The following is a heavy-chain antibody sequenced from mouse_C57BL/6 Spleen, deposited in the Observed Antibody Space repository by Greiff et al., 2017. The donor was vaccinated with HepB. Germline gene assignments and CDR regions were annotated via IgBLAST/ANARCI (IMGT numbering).Heavy chain of an antibody. CDR3: ARSGYDYDVEDY. J-gene: IGHJ2*01. CDR2: IYPRSGNT. CDR1: GYTFTSYG. V-gene: IGHV1-81*01. Sequence: QVQLQQSGAELARPGASVKLSCKASGYTFTSYGISWVKQRTGQGLEWIGEIYPRSGNTYYNEKFKGKATLTADKSSSTAYMELRSLTSEASAVYFCARSGYDYDVEDYWGQGTTLTVSS. D-gene: IGHD2-4*01.